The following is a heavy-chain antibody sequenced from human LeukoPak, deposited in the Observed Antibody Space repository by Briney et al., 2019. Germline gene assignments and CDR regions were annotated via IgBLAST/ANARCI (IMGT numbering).Heavy chain of an antibody. CDR3: ARSSRWLQSLPDY. V-gene: IGHV4-30-2*01. D-gene: IGHD5-24*01. CDR2: IYHSGST. CDR1: GGSISSGGYY. J-gene: IGHJ4*02. Sequence: SQTLSLTCTVSGGSISSGGYYWSWIRQPPGKGLEWIGYIYHSGSTYYNPSLKSRVTISVDRSKNQFSLKLSSVTAADTAVYYCARSSRWLQSLPDYWGQGTLVTVSS.